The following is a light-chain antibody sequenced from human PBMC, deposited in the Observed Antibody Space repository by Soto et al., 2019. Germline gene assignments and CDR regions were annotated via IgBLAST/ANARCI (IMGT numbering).Light chain of an antibody. J-gene: IGLJ3*02. CDR1: TSNIGAGYD. V-gene: IGLV1-40*01. Sequence: QSVLTQPPSVSGAPGQRVTISCTGSTSNIGAGYDVHWYQQLPGAAPRLLISSHNNRPSGVPDRFSGSRSGASASLTISGLEAEDEADYFCQSYDTHLSGVVFGGGTKLTVL. CDR3: QSYDTHLSGVV. CDR2: SHN.